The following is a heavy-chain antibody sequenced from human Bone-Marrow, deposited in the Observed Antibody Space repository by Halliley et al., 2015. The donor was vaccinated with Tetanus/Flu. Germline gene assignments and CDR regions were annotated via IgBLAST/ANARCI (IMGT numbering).Heavy chain of an antibody. D-gene: IGHD3-3*01. CDR1: GASIASYY. V-gene: IGHV4-59*08. J-gene: IGHJ6*02. Sequence: LRLSCTVSGASIASYYWSWIRQPPGKGLEWIGYIYYSGSNYNPSLKSRLTMSLDTSKNQFSLNLTSVTAADSAMYYCARLNLPSYYDFWSGGNYCYGLDVWGQGTTVTVSS. CDR3: ARLNLPSYYDFWSGGNYCYGLDV. CDR2: IYYSGS.